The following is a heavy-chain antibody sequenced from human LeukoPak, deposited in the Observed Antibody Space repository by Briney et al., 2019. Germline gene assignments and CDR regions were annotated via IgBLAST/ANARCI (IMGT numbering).Heavy chain of an antibody. V-gene: IGHV3-11*01. CDR1: GFTFSDYY. CDR3: ASCYGSGSYYTDAFDI. J-gene: IGHJ3*02. CDR2: ISSSGSTI. D-gene: IGHD3-10*01. Sequence: GGSLRLSCAASGFTFSDYYMSWIRQAPGKGLEWVSYISSSGSTIYYANSVKGRFTISRDNAKNSLYLQMNSLRAEDTAVYYCASCYGSGSYYTDAFDIWGQGTMVTVSS.